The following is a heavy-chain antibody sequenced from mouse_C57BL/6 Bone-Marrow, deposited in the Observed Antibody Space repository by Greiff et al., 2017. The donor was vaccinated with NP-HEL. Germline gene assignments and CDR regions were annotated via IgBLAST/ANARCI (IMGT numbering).Heavy chain of an antibody. Sequence: EVNVVESGGGLVQSGRSLRLSCAPSGFTFSDFYMEWVRQAPGKGLEWIAASRNKANDYTTEYSASVKGRFIVSRDTSQSILYLQMNALRAEDTAIYDCASDALDWYCDVWGTGTTVTVSS. CDR1: GFTFSDFY. V-gene: IGHV7-1*01. CDR2: SRNKANDYTT. CDR3: ASDALDWYCDV. J-gene: IGHJ1*03.